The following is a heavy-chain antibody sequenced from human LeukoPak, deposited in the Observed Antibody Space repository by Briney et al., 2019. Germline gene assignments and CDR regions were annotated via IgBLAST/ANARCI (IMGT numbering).Heavy chain of an antibody. CDR3: AKAKRYYDSSGYYYLDY. J-gene: IGHJ4*02. V-gene: IGHV3-53*01. CDR1: GFTVSSNY. D-gene: IGHD3-22*01. Sequence: GGSLRLSCAASGFTVSSNYMSWVRQAPGKGLEWVSVIYGGGSTYYVDSVKGRFTISRDNSKNTLYLQMNSLRAEDTAVYYCAKAKRYYDSSGYYYLDYWGQGTLVTVSS. CDR2: IYGGGST.